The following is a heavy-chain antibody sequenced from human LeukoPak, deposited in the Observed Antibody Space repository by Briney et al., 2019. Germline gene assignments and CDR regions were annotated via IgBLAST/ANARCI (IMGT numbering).Heavy chain of an antibody. CDR1: GYTFTGYY. V-gene: IGHV1-2*02. D-gene: IGHD2-21*02. CDR2: INPNSGGT. CDR3: ARESCGGDCYDFDY. Sequence: GASVKVSCRASGYTFTGYYMHWVRQAPGQGLEWMGWINPNSGGTNYAQKFQGRVTMTRDTSISTAYMELSRLRSDDTAVYYCARESCGGDCYDFDYWGQGTLVTVSS. J-gene: IGHJ4*02.